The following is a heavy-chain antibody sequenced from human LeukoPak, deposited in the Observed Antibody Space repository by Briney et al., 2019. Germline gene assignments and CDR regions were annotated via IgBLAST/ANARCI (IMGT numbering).Heavy chain of an antibody. Sequence: SETLSLTCAVSGGSISSSNWWSWVRQPPGKGLEWIGEIYHSGSTNYNPSLKSRVTISVDKSKNQFSLKLSSVTAADTAVYYCARLIPQDVLLWFGEFPIGNWFDPWGQGTLVTVSS. CDR2: IYHSGST. CDR3: ARLIPQDVLLWFGEFPIGNWFDP. CDR1: GGSISSSNW. V-gene: IGHV4-4*02. D-gene: IGHD3-10*01. J-gene: IGHJ5*02.